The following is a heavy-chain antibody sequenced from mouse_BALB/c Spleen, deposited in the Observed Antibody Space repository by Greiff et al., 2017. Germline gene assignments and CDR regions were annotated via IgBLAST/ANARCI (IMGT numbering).Heavy chain of an antibody. V-gene: IGHV1S29*02. Sequence: EVQLQQSGPELVKPGASVKISCKASGYTFTDYNMHWVKQSHGKSLEWIGYIYPYNGGTGYNQKFKSKATLTVDNSSSTAYMELRSLTSEDSAVYYCAREDVITTTTWYFDVWGAGTTVTVSS. CDR2: IYPYNGGT. CDR1: GYTFTDYN. D-gene: IGHD2-4*01. J-gene: IGHJ1*01. CDR3: AREDVITTTTWYFDV.